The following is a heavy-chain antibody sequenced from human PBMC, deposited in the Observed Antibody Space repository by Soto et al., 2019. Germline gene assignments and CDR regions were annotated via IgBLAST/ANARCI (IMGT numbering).Heavy chain of an antibody. CDR2: ISPSDGST. D-gene: IGHD5-12*01. Sequence: ASVKVSCKASGYTFTSYEMYWVRPAPGQGLEWMGIISPSDGSTTYAQKFQGRVTMTRDTSTSTVYMELSSLRSEDTAVYYCARDRRDGYNTFDYWGQGTLVTVSS. J-gene: IGHJ4*02. CDR3: ARDRRDGYNTFDY. V-gene: IGHV1-46*01. CDR1: GYTFTSYE.